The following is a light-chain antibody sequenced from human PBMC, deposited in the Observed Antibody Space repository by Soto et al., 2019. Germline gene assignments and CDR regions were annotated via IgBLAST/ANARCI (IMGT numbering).Light chain of an antibody. CDR2: DAS. Sequence: EIVLTQSPATLSLSPGERATLSCRASQSVSSYLAWYQQKPGQAPRLLVYDASNRATGIPARFSGSGSGTDFTLTISSLEPEDFAVYYCQQRSRWPITFGQGTRVEIK. V-gene: IGKV3-11*01. J-gene: IGKJ5*01. CDR3: QQRSRWPIT. CDR1: QSVSSY.